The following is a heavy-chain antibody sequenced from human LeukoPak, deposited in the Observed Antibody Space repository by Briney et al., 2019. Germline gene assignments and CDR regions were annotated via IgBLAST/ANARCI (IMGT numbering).Heavy chain of an antibody. D-gene: IGHD2-15*01. CDR2: ISGSGGST. CDR3: AKGKCSGGSCSPFYFDY. Sequence: GGSLRLSCAASGFTFSSYWMSWLRQAPGKGLEWVSAISGSGGSTYYADSVKGRFTISRDNSKNTLYLQMNSLRAEDTAVYYCAKGKCSGGSCSPFYFDYWGQGTLVTVSS. CDR1: GFTFSSYW. V-gene: IGHV3-23*01. J-gene: IGHJ4*02.